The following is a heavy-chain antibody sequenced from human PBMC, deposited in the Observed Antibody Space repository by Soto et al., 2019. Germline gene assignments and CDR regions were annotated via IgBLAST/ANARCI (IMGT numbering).Heavy chain of an antibody. CDR3: ARRAWDIYYAIDV. CDR2: ISYDGSDK. D-gene: IGHD2-15*01. V-gene: IGHV3-30*09. J-gene: IGHJ6*02. Sequence: VQLVESGGGEVQPGRSLRLSCAASGFKYTDFALHWVRQAPGKGLEWVAIISYDGSDKYYADSVKGRFVISRDNPKNTLYLEMNSLRPEDTGVDFCARRAWDIYYAIDVWGQGTTVTVFS. CDR1: GFKYTDFA.